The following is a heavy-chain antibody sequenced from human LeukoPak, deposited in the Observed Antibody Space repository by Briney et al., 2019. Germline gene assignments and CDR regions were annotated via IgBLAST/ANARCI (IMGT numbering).Heavy chain of an antibody. CDR3: ARHAQHPLAYRGGDCSLDY. V-gene: IGHV5-51*01. J-gene: IGHJ4*02. Sequence: GESLKISCKGSGYSFTSYWIGWVRQMPGKGLEWMGIIYPGDSDTRYSPSFQGQVTISADKSISTAYLQWSSLKASDTAMYYCARHAQHPLAYRGGDCSLDYWGQGTLVTVSS. D-gene: IGHD2-21*02. CDR2: IYPGDSDT. CDR1: GYSFTSYW.